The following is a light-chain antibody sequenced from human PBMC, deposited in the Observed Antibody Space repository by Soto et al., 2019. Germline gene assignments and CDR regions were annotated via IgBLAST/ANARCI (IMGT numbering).Light chain of an antibody. CDR3: SSYEGSNNLL. V-gene: IGLV2-8*01. CDR1: SSDVGGYKF. Sequence: QSALTQPPSASGSPGQSVTISCTGTSSDVGGYKFVSWYQQYPGKVPKLIIYEVDKRPSGVPDRFSGSKSGNTASLTVSGLQAEDEADYYCSSYEGSNNLLFGGGTQLTVL. CDR2: EVD. J-gene: IGLJ7*01.